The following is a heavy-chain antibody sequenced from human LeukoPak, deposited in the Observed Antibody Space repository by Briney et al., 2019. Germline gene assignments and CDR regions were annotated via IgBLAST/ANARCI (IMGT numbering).Heavy chain of an antibody. CDR3: ARGTPGSYLGY. CDR1: GYTFTAYY. Sequence: ASVRVSCKASGYTFTAYYLHWVRQAPGQGLEWMGWINPNSGGTDYAQKFKGWVTLTRDTSINTTYMELSRLASDVTAVYFCARGTPGSYLGYWGQGTLVTVSS. J-gene: IGHJ4*02. CDR2: INPNSGGT. V-gene: IGHV1-2*04. D-gene: IGHD3-16*02.